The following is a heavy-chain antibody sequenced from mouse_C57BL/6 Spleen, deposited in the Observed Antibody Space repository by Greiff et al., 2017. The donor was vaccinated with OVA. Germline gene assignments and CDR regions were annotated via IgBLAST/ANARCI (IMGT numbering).Heavy chain of an antibody. D-gene: IGHD4-1*01. CDR2: ISSGSSTI. Sequence: DVMLVESGGGLVKPGGSLKLSCAASGFTFSDYGMHWVRQAPEKGLEWVAYISSGSSTIYYADTVKGRFTISRDNAKNTLFLQMTSLRSEDTAMYYCATRTGFDYWGQGTTLTVSS. J-gene: IGHJ2*01. CDR3: ATRTGFDY. CDR1: GFTFSDYG. V-gene: IGHV5-17*01.